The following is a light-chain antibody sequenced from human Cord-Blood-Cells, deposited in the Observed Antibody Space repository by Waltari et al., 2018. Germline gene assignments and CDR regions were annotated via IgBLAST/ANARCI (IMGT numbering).Light chain of an antibody. CDR1: SSDFGGYHY. V-gene: IGLV2-14*01. Sequence: QSALTQPASVSGSPGQSITISCTGTSSDFGGYHYVSWYQQHPGKAPKLMIYDVSTRPSGVSNRFSGSKSGNTASLTISGLQAEDEADYYCSSYTSSSTVFGTGTKVTVL. CDR3: SSYTSSSTV. CDR2: DVS. J-gene: IGLJ1*01.